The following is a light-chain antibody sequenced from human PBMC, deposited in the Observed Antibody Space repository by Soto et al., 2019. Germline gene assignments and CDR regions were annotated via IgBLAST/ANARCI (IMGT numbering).Light chain of an antibody. CDR2: AAS. Sequence: DIQMTQSPSSVSASVGDRVTITCRASQVISSRLAWYQQKPGKAPNLLIYAASSLQSGVPSRFSGSGSETDFTFTIGSLQPEDFATYYCQQSNSFPLTFGGGTKVDIK. CDR3: QQSNSFPLT. CDR1: QVISSR. V-gene: IGKV1-12*01. J-gene: IGKJ4*01.